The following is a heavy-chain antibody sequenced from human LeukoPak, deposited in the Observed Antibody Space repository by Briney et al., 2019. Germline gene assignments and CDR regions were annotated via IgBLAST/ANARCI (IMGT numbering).Heavy chain of an antibody. Sequence: ASVKVSCKASGYTFTSYGINWVRQATGQGLEWMGWMNPNSGNTGYAQKFQGRVSITRNTSISTAYMELSSLRSEDTAVYYCARRITMVRGGSWFDPWGQGTLVTVSS. CDR2: MNPNSGNT. CDR3: ARRITMVRGGSWFDP. D-gene: IGHD3-10*01. V-gene: IGHV1-8*03. CDR1: GYTFTSYG. J-gene: IGHJ5*02.